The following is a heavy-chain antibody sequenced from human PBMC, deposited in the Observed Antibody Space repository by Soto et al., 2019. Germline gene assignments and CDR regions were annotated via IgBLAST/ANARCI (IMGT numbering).Heavy chain of an antibody. V-gene: IGHV3-9*01. CDR3: AKDASIAVAGPADY. CDR2: ISWNSGSI. CDR1: GFTFDDYA. J-gene: IGHJ4*02. Sequence: EVQLVESGGGLVQPGRSLRLSCAASGFTFDDYAMHWVRQAPGKGLEWVSGISWNSGSIGYADSVKGRFTISRDNAKNSLYLQMNSLRAEDTALYYCAKDASIAVAGPADYWGQGTLVTVSS. D-gene: IGHD6-19*01.